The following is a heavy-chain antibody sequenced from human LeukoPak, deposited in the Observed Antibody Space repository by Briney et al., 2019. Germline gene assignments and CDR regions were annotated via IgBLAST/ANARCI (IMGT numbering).Heavy chain of an antibody. Sequence: SETLSLTCTVSGGSISSSSYYWGWIRQPPGKGLEWIGYIYYSGSTNYNPSLKSRVTISIDTSKNQFSLKLSSVTAADTAVYYCARVNPFLRPYYFDSWGQGTLVTVSS. CDR2: IYYSGST. J-gene: IGHJ4*02. D-gene: IGHD2/OR15-2a*01. CDR3: ARVNPFLRPYYFDS. CDR1: GGSISSSSYY. V-gene: IGHV4-61*05.